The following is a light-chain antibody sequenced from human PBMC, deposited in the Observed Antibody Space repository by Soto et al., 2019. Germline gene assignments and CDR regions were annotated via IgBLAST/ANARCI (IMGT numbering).Light chain of an antibody. J-gene: IGLJ1*01. CDR2: EVS. CDR1: SSDVGSYNF. Sequence: QSALTQPASVAGFPGQSIAVSCTRTSSDVGSYNFVSWYQQHPGKVPKVMIYEVSKRPSGVSDRFSGSKSGNTASLTISGLQAEDEADYYCCADAGRSTYVFGTGTKVTVL. CDR3: CADAGRSTYV. V-gene: IGLV2-23*02.